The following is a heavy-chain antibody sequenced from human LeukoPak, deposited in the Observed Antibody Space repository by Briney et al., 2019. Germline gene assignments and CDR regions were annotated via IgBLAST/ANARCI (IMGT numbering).Heavy chain of an antibody. CDR2: ISSSSSYI. Sequence: GGSLRLSCAASGFTFSSYSMNWVRQAPGKGLEWVSSISSSSSYIYYADSVKGRFTISRDNAKNSLYPQMNSLRAEDTAVYYCARDVAAAGIHQHWGQGTLVTVSS. J-gene: IGHJ1*01. CDR1: GFTFSSYS. D-gene: IGHD6-13*01. V-gene: IGHV3-21*01. CDR3: ARDVAAAGIHQH.